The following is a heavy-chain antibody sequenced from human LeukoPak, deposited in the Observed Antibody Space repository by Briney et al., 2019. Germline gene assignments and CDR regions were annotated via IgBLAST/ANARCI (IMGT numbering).Heavy chain of an antibody. D-gene: IGHD1-26*01. CDR2: IYPGDSDT. V-gene: IGHV5-51*01. CDR3: ARRDGTNFNY. Sequence: GESLKISCKGSGYSFTTYWIGWVRQMPGKGLEWMGIIYPGDSDTKYSPSFQGQVTISVDKSTSTAYLQWSSLKASDTAMYYCARRDGTNFNYWGQGTLVTVSS. J-gene: IGHJ4*02. CDR1: GYSFTTYW.